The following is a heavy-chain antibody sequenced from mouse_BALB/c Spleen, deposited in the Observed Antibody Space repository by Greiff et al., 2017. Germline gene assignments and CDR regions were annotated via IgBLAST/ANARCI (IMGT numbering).Heavy chain of an antibody. Sequence: QVQLQQPGAELVKPGASVKLSCKASGYTFTSYWMHWVKLRPGRGFEWIGEINPSNGGTNYNEKFKRKATLTVDKSSSTAYMQLSSLTSEDSAVYYCTIWGDGYFFVFAYWGQGTLVTVSA. CDR2: INPSNGGT. J-gene: IGHJ3*01. CDR3: TIWGDGYFFVFAY. V-gene: IGHV1S16*01. CDR1: GYTFTSYW. D-gene: IGHD2-3*01.